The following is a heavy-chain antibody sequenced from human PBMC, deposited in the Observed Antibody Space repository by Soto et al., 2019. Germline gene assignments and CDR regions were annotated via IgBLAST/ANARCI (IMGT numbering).Heavy chain of an antibody. J-gene: IGHJ3*02. Sequence: EVQLVESGGGLVQPGGSLRLSCAASGFTFSSYDMHWVRQATGKGLEWVSSIGTAGDTYYPGSVKGLFTISRENAKNSLYLQMNRRRAGDTAVYYCARHHTAFDIWGQGTMVTVSS. CDR2: IGTAGDT. V-gene: IGHV3-13*01. CDR3: ARHHTAFDI. CDR1: GFTFSSYD.